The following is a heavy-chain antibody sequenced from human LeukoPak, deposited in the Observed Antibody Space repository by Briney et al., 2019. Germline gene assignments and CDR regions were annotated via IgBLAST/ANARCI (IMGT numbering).Heavy chain of an antibody. CDR2: ISGGGGST. V-gene: IGHV3-23*01. D-gene: IGHD1-14*01. Sequence: QTGGSLRLSCAASEFTFSNYAMNWVRQAPGKGLEWVSGISGGGGSTYYADSVKGRFTISRDNSKHTLYLQMDSLRAEDTALYYCAKGSGINHYHWIDPWGQGTLVTVSS. CDR1: EFTFSNYA. J-gene: IGHJ5*02. CDR3: AKGSGINHYHWIDP.